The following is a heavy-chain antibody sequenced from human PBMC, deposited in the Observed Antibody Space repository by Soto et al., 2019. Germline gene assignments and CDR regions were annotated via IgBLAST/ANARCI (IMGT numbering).Heavy chain of an antibody. CDR3: ARVGITGTTGYYYYGMDV. D-gene: IGHD1-7*01. J-gene: IGHJ6*02. Sequence: SGPTLVNPTQTLTLTCTFSGFSLSTSGMCVSWIRQPPGKALEWLALIDWDDDKYYSKSLKTRLTISKDTSKNQVVLTMTNMDPVDTATYYCARVGITGTTGYYYYGMDVWGQGTTVTVSS. CDR1: GFSLSTSGMC. CDR2: IDWDDDK. V-gene: IGHV2-70*01.